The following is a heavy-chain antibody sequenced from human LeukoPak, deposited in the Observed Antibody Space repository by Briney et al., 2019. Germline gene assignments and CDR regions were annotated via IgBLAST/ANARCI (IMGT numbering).Heavy chain of an antibody. D-gene: IGHD2-2*02. CDR3: VRDGEGAAISVNYWFDP. Sequence: ASVKVSCNASGFTFTSYDINWVRHARGQGLEWMGWMNPNNGNTGYAQKFQGRVTMNRDTSISTAYMELRGLRSEDTAVYYCVRDGEGAAISVNYWFDPWGQGTLVTVSS. V-gene: IGHV1-8*01. CDR1: GFTFTSYD. J-gene: IGHJ5*02. CDR2: MNPNNGNT.